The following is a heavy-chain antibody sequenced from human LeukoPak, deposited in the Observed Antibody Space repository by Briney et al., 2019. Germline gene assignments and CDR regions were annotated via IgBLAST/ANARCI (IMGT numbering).Heavy chain of an antibody. Sequence: KPSETLSLTCTVSGGSISSYYWSWIRQPPGKGLEWIGYIYYSRSTNYNPSLKSRVTISVDTSKNQFSLKLSSVTAADTAVYYCARVGTYGSGSYLSWLDYWGQGTLVTVSS. CDR1: GGSISSYY. CDR2: IYYSRST. D-gene: IGHD3-10*01. J-gene: IGHJ4*02. CDR3: ARVGTYGSGSYLSWLDY. V-gene: IGHV4-59*01.